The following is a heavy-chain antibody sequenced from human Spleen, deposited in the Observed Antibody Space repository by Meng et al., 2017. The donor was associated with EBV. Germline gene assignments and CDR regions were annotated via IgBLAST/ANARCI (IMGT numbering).Heavy chain of an antibody. CDR2: IYHSGST. J-gene: IGHJ4*02. V-gene: IGHV4-4*02. D-gene: IGHD6-13*01. CDR1: GGSISRSHW. CDR3: ARGRFTIAEPTAFDY. Sequence: VQRQQAGQGLVTPSGTLSLTCPVCGGSISRSHWWTWVRQPPGKGLECIGEIYHSGSTTYNPSLKSRVTISIHKSKNQFSLKLTSVTAADTAVYFCARGRFTIAEPTAFDYWGQGALVTVSS.